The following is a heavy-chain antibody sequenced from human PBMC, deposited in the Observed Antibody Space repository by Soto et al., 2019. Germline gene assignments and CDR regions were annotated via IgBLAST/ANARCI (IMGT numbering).Heavy chain of an antibody. V-gene: IGHV4-59*08. CDR2: IYYAGST. CDR3: ARLGGYYQALAH. D-gene: IGHD3-3*01. J-gene: IGHJ4*02. CDR1: GDSISPYY. Sequence: SETLSLTCTVSGDSISPYYWAWIRQPPGKGLEWIGYIYYAGSTSYNPSLKSRVTLSLDTSKNQFSLKLNSVTAADTAVYFCARLGGYYQALAHGGRGTLVTVSS.